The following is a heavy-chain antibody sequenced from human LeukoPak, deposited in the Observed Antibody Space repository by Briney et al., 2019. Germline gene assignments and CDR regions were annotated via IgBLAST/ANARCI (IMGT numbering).Heavy chain of an antibody. D-gene: IGHD6-13*01. V-gene: IGHV4-59*01. CDR2: IYYSGST. CDR1: GGSMYRYS. Sequence: SETLSLTCTVSGGSMYRYSWSWLRQPPGKGLEWIGYIYYSGSTNYSPSLKGRVPISIDTSKKQFSLKRSSVTTADTAVYYCARQSDSSWTFDYWGQGTLVTVSS. CDR3: ARQSDSSWTFDY. J-gene: IGHJ4*02.